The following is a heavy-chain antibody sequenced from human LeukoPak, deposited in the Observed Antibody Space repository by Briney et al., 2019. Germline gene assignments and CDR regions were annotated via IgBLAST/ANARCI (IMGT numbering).Heavy chain of an antibody. CDR2: ISSSSNTI. D-gene: IGHD4-23*01. V-gene: IGHV3-48*02. CDR3: ARRDGGKSSFDY. CDR1: GFTFSSYS. J-gene: IGHJ4*02. Sequence: PGGSLRLSCAASGFTFSSYSMNWVRQAPGKGLEWVSYISSSSNTIYYADSVKGPFTISRDNAKNSLYLQMNSLRDEDTVVYYCARRDGGKSSFDYWGQGTLVTVSS.